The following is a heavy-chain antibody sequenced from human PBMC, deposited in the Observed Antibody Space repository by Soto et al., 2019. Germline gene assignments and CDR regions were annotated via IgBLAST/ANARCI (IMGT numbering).Heavy chain of an antibody. J-gene: IGHJ4*02. V-gene: IGHV1-69*04. CDR3: ARDPPPPDY. CDR1: GETFTFYS. CDR2: INPILSMS. Sequence: GASVKVSSKDSGETFTFYSINWVRQAPGLGLEWMGRINPILSMSNYTQKFQGRVTITRDTSASTAYMELRSLRSDDTAVYYCARDPPPPDYWGQGTLVTVS.